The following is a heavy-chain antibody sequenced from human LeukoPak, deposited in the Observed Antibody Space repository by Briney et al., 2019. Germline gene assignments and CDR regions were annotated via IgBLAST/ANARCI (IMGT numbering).Heavy chain of an antibody. V-gene: IGHV1-2*02. Sequence: ASVKVSCKASGYTFTGYYMHWVRQAPGQGLEWMGWINPNSGGTNYAQKFQGRVTMTRDTSISTAYMELSRLRSDGTAVYYCARDPRHCSSTSCYYGDAFDIWGQGTMVTVSS. J-gene: IGHJ3*02. CDR3: ARDPRHCSSTSCYYGDAFDI. D-gene: IGHD2-2*01. CDR1: GYTFTGYY. CDR2: INPNSGGT.